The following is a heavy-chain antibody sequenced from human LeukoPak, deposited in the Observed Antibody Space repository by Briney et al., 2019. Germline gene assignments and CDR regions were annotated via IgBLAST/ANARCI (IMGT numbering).Heavy chain of an antibody. CDR1: AFPFSDYW. Sequence: GVSLRLSCAASAFPFSDYWMTWARQAPGKGLEGVANIKRDGSEEYYVDSVKGRFTISRDNAKNSLYLQMNSLRVEDTAVYYCARFAIVPTMRAVDYWGQGTLVTVSS. V-gene: IGHV3-7*01. CDR3: ARFAIVPTMRAVDY. J-gene: IGHJ4*02. CDR2: IKRDGSEE. D-gene: IGHD5-12*01.